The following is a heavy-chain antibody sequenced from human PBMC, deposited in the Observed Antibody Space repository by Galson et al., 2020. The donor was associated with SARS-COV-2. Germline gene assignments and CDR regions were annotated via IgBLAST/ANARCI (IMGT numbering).Heavy chain of an antibody. D-gene: IGHD2-21*01. CDR2: LHSGGGT. CDR1: GFTVNSHY. V-gene: IGHV3-53*04. Sequence: GGSLRLSCAASGFTVNSHYMNWVRQAPGKGLEWVSVLHSGGGTYYADSVKGRFTISRHNSKNTLYLQMNSLRAEDTAVYYCARDLLNAFDVWGQGTMVTVSS. CDR3: ARDLLNAFDV. J-gene: IGHJ3*01.